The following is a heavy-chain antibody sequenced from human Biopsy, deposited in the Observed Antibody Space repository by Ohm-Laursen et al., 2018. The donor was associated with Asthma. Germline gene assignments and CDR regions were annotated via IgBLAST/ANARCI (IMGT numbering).Heavy chain of an antibody. V-gene: IGHV3-9*01. CDR2: ISWNSATI. Sequence: SLRLSCVASGFKFDEYTMHWVRQAPGKGPEWVSGISWNSATIGYADSVEGRFTISRDNAKNSVFLHMDSLRPEDTAFYYCAKVRSDWVITESFDYWGQGVLVTVSS. D-gene: IGHD3-22*01. CDR3: AKVRSDWVITESFDY. J-gene: IGHJ4*02. CDR1: GFKFDEYT.